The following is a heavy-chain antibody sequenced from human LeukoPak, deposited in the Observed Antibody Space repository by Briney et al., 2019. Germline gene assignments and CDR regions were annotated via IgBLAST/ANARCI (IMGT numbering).Heavy chain of an antibody. Sequence: GGSLRLSCASSGFTFSSYSMNWVRQAPGKGLEWVSSISSSSSYIYYADSVKGRFTISRDNAKNSLYLQMNSLRAEDTAVYYCARDGDKGLMALYYFDYWGQGTLVTVSS. V-gene: IGHV3-21*01. D-gene: IGHD5-24*01. CDR3: ARDGDKGLMALYYFDY. CDR2: ISSSSSYI. CDR1: GFTFSSYS. J-gene: IGHJ4*02.